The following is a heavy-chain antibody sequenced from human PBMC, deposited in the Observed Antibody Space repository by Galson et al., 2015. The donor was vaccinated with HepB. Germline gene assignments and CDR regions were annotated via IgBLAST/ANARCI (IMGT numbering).Heavy chain of an antibody. D-gene: IGHD6-19*01. V-gene: IGHV5-10-1*01. CDR1: GYSCTSYW. CDR3: ARQTEEEQWLVHGDY. CDR2: MDPSDSYT. Sequence: QSGAEVKKPGESLRISCKGSGYSCTSYWISWVRQMPGKGLEWMGRMDPSDSYTNYSPSFQGHVTISADKSISTAYLQWSSLKASDTAMYYCARQTEEEQWLVHGDYWGQGTLVTVSS. J-gene: IGHJ4*02.